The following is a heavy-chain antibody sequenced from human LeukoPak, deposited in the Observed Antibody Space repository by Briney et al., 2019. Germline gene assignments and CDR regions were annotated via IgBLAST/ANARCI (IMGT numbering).Heavy chain of an antibody. CDR2: IKQDGCEK. J-gene: IGHJ6*03. Sequence: GGSLRLSCAASGFTFSSYWMSWVRQAPGKGLEWVANIKQDGCEKYYVDSVEGRFTISRDNAKNSLYLQMNSLRAEDTAVYYCARDRQTNYYYYYMDVWGKGTTVTVSS. CDR3: ARDRQTNYYYYYMDV. V-gene: IGHV3-7*01. CDR1: GFTFSSYW.